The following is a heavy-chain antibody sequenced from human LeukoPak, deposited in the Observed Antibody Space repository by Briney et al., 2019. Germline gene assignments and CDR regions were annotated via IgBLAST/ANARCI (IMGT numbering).Heavy chain of an antibody. CDR3: ARTTMVRGVIMSLFDY. J-gene: IGHJ4*02. CDR2: IIPIFGTA. CDR1: GGTFSSYA. V-gene: IGHV1-69*13. Sequence: ASVTVSCKASGGTFSSYAISWVRQAPGQGLEWMGGIIPIFGTANYAQKFQGRVTITADESTSTAYMELSSLRSEDTAVYYCARTTMVRGVIMSLFDYWGQGTLVTVSS. D-gene: IGHD3-10*01.